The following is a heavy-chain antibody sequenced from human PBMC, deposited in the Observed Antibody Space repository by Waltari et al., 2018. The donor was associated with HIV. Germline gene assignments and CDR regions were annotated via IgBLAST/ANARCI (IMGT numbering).Heavy chain of an antibody. CDR1: GYSISSGYY. D-gene: IGHD2-2*01. J-gene: IGHJ6*02. CDR3: AREEGDDIVVVPAARGMDV. Sequence: QVQLQESGPGLVKPSETLSLTCAVSGYSISSGYYWGWIRQPPGKGLEWMGSTYHSGSTYSTPSLKSRVTISVDTSKNQFSLKLSSVTAADTAVYYGAREEGDDIVVVPAARGMDVWGQGTTVTVSS. CDR2: TYHSGST. V-gene: IGHV4-38-2*02.